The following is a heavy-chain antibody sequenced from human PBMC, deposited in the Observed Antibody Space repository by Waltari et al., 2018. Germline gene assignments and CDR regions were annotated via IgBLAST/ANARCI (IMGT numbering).Heavy chain of an antibody. D-gene: IGHD4-17*01. CDR2: IIPIFGTA. V-gene: IGHV1-69*01. CDR1: GGPFSSYA. CDR3: ARDLGSWDYGDPDAFDI. J-gene: IGHJ3*02. Sequence: QVQLVQSGAEVKKPGSSVKVSCKASGGPFSSYAISWVRRAPAQGLEWMGGIIPIFGTANDAQKFQGRVTITADESTSTAYMELSSLRSEDTAVYYCARDLGSWDYGDPDAFDIWGQGTMVTVSS.